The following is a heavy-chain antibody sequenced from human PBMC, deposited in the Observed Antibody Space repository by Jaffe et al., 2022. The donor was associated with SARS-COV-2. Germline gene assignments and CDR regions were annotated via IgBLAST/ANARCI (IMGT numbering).Heavy chain of an antibody. V-gene: IGHV3-9*01. CDR3: AKAYRYSVAEVYFDY. CDR1: GFTFDDYA. CDR2: ISWNSGSI. J-gene: IGHJ4*02. Sequence: EVQLVESGGGLVQPGRSLRLSCAASGFTFDDYAMHWVRQAPGKGLEWVSGISWNSGSIGYADSVKGRFTISRDNAKNSLYLQMNSLRAEDTALYYCAKAYRYSVAEVYFDYWGQGTLVTVSS. D-gene: IGHD6-19*01.